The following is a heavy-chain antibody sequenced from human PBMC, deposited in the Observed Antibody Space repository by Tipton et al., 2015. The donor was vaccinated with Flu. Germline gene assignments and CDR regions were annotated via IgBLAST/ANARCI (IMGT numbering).Heavy chain of an antibody. V-gene: IGHV4-38-2*02. Sequence: GEALGSNYFWGWIRQPPGKGLEWIGDIHRGGSPYYNPSLKSQVTMSVDTSKNQFSLKVKSVTAADTAVYYCARGTGYGTYFDSWGRGTLVTVSS. CDR1: GEALGSNYF. CDR2: IHRGGSP. D-gene: IGHD5-12*01. CDR3: ARGTGYGTYFDS. J-gene: IGHJ4*02.